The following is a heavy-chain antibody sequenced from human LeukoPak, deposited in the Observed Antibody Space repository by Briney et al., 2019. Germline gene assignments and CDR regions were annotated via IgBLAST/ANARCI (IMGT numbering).Heavy chain of an antibody. Sequence: PSETLSLTCAVYGGSFSGYYWSWIRQPPGKGLEWIGEINHSGSTNYNPSLKSRVTISVDTSKNQFSLKLSSVTAADTAVYYCARDRRDVDTAMVTAYYYYYMDVWGKGTTVTVSS. V-gene: IGHV4-34*01. J-gene: IGHJ6*03. CDR3: ARDRRDVDTAMVTAYYYYYMDV. D-gene: IGHD5-18*01. CDR1: GGSFSGYY. CDR2: INHSGST.